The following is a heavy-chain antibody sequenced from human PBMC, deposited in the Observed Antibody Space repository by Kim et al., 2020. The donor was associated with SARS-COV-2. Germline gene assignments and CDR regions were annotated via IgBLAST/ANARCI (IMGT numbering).Heavy chain of an antibody. V-gene: IGHV1-69*13. J-gene: IGHJ4*02. Sequence: SVKVSCKASGGTFSSYAISWVRQAPGQGLEWMGGIIPIFGTANYAQKFQGRVTITADESTSTAYMELSSLGSEDTAVYYCASTPGGSGSYYFDYWGQGTLVTVSS. CDR1: GGTFSSYA. D-gene: IGHD3-10*01. CDR3: ASTPGGSGSYYFDY. CDR2: IIPIFGTA.